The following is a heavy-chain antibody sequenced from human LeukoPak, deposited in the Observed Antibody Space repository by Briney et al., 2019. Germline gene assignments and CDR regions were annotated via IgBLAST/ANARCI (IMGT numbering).Heavy chain of an antibody. CDR3: ARESYGSGSYNTWFDP. V-gene: IGHV4-4*02. J-gene: IGHJ5*02. Sequence: PSGTLSLTYAVSGDSIGSSHWWSWVRQPPGKGLEWIGEIYHSGSTNYNPSLKSRVTISVHTSKNQFSLRLSSVAAADTAVYYCARESYGSGSYNTWFDPWGQGTLVTVSS. CDR2: IYHSGST. CDR1: GDSIGSSHW. D-gene: IGHD3-10*01.